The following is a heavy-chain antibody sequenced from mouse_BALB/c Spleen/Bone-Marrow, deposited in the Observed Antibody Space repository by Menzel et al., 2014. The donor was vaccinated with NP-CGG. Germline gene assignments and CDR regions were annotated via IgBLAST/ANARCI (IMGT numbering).Heavy chain of an antibody. CDR3: VRQRDWRFDV. Sequence: EVMLVESGGGLVQPKGSLRLSCAASGFTFNTYAMSWVRQAPGKGLEWVARIRSKSNYYATHYADSVKDRFTISRDDSRNIVHLQMNNLKTEDVAIYYCVRQRDWRFDVWGAGTTVTVSS. CDR1: GFTFNTYA. J-gene: IGHJ1*01. V-gene: IGHV10-1*02. CDR2: IRSKSNYYAT.